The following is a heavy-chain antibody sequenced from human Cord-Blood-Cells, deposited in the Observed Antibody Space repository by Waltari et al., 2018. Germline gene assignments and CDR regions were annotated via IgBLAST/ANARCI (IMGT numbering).Heavy chain of an antibody. CDR1: GGSISSYY. Sequence: QVQLQESGPGLVKPSETLSLTCTVSGGSISSYYWSWIRQPAGKGLEWIGRIYTSGSPNSHPPLKCRVTMSVDTSKNHVSLKLSSVTAADTAVYYCARDHGRKHYYDSSGYGGGYFDLWGRGTLVTVSS. CDR3: ARDHGRKHYYDSSGYGGGYFDL. V-gene: IGHV4-4*07. CDR2: IYTSGSP. D-gene: IGHD3-22*01. J-gene: IGHJ2*01.